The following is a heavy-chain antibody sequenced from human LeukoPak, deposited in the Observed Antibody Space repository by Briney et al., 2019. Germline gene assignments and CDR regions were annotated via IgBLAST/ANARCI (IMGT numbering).Heavy chain of an antibody. J-gene: IGHJ6*02. CDR3: AKDYGSGMDV. D-gene: IGHD3-10*01. V-gene: IGHV3-30*18. Sequence: GGSLRLSCAASGFTFSSYGMHWVRQAPGKGPEWVAVISYDGSNKYYADSVKGRFTISRDNSKNTLYLQMNSLRAEDTAVYYCAKDYGSGMDVWGQGTTVTVSS. CDR1: GFTFSSYG. CDR2: ISYDGSNK.